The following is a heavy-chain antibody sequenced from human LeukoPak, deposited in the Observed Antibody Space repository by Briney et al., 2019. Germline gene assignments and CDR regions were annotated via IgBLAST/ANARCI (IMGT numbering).Heavy chain of an antibody. CDR2: ISYDGSNK. CDR1: GFTFSSYG. CDR3: AKDRTSSGWPDAFDI. D-gene: IGHD6-19*01. J-gene: IGHJ3*02. V-gene: IGHV3-30*18. Sequence: GGSLRLSCAASGFTFSSYGMHWVRQAPGKGLEWVAVISYDGSNKYYADSVKGRFTISRDNSKNTLYLQMNSLRAEDTAVYYCAKDRTSSGWPDAFDIWGQGTTVTVSS.